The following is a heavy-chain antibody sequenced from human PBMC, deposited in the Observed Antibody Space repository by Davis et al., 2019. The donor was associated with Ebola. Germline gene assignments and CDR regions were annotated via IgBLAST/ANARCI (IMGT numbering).Heavy chain of an antibody. J-gene: IGHJ4*02. CDR1: GDSVSGSSGA. CDR3: AAGWLRSGGFPY. D-gene: IGHD5-12*01. V-gene: IGHV6-1*01. Sequence: HSQTLSLTCVISGDSVSGSSGAWNWSRQSTSRGLEWLGRTYYNSKWFSDYAVSVKGRITNSADTSKNRFSLQLNSVTPEVTAVYSCAAGWLRSGGFPYWGQGTLVTVSS. CDR2: TYYNSKWFS.